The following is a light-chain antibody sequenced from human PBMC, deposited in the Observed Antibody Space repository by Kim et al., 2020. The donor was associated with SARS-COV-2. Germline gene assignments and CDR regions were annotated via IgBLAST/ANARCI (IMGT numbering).Light chain of an antibody. J-gene: IGKJ4*01. CDR2: DAS. Sequence: DIQMTQSPSSLSASVGDRVTITCQASQDISNYLNWYQQKPGKAPKLLIYDASNLETGVPSRFSGSGSGTDFTFTISSLQPEDIATYYCQQYDNLPPTVCGGTKVEIK. V-gene: IGKV1-33*01. CDR1: QDISNY. CDR3: QQYDNLPPT.